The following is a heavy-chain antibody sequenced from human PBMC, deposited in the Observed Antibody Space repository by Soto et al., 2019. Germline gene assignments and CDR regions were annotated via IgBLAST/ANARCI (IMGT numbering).Heavy chain of an antibody. CDR1: GFTFSSYE. Sequence: GGSLRLSCAASGFTFSSYEMNWVRQAPGKGLEWVSYISSSGSTIYYADSVKGRFTISRDNAKNSLYLQMNSLRAEDTAVYYCARYSSSWSGSRASGNYYYYGMDVWGQGTTVTVSS. J-gene: IGHJ6*02. D-gene: IGHD6-13*01. CDR2: ISSSGSTI. V-gene: IGHV3-48*03. CDR3: ARYSSSWSGSRASGNYYYYGMDV.